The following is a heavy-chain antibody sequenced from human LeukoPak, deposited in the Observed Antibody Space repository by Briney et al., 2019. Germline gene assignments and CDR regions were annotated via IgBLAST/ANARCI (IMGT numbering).Heavy chain of an antibody. V-gene: IGHV4-38-2*02. CDR1: GYSISSGYY. J-gene: IGHJ3*02. CDR2: IYHSGST. Sequence: SETLSLTXTVSGYSISSGYYWGWIRPPPGKGLEWIGSIYHSGSTYYNPSLKSRVTISVDTSKNQFSLKLSSVTAADTAVYYCARGGYGDYGPDAFDIWGLGTMVTVSS. D-gene: IGHD4-17*01. CDR3: ARGGYGDYGPDAFDI.